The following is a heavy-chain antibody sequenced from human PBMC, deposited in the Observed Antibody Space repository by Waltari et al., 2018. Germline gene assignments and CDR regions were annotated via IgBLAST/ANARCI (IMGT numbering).Heavy chain of an antibody. V-gene: IGHV4-34*01. J-gene: IGHJ5*02. CDR1: GASFSAYY. D-gene: IGHD3-3*01. Sequence: QVQLQQWGAGLLKPSVTLSLTCPVSGASFSAYYWCWVRHVPGKGLEWIGQIRHPGNTNYNPSLQSRVAISIDTSRNQFSLRVFSVTAADTGLYFCTRGGNYDFWSHRPFVDPWGQGTQVTVSS. CDR2: IRHPGNT. CDR3: TRGGNYDFWSHRPFVDP.